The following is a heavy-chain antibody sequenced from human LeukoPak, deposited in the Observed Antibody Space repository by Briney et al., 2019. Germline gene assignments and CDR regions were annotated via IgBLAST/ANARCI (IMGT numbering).Heavy chain of an antibody. CDR3: ARGWIYCSSTSCCGYYFDY. V-gene: IGHV1-8*01. CDR1: GYTFTSYD. CDR2: MNPNSGNT. J-gene: IGHJ4*02. Sequence: ASVKVSCKASGYTFTSYDINWVRQATGQGLEWMGWMNPNSGNTGYAQKFQGRVTMTRNTSISTAYMELSSLRSEDTAVYYCARGWIYCSSTSCCGYYFDYWGQGTLVTVSS. D-gene: IGHD2-2*01.